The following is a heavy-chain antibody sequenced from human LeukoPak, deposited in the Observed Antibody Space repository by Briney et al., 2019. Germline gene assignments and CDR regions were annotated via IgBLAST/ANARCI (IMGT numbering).Heavy chain of an antibody. CDR2: MNPNSGNT. J-gene: IGHJ6*03. CDR1: GYTFTSYD. CDR3: ARGSYSSSWYGSDYYYYYMDV. D-gene: IGHD6-13*01. V-gene: IGHV1-8*03. Sequence: ASVKVSCKASGYTFTSYDINWVRQATGQGLEWMGWMNPNSGNTGYAQKFQGRVTITRNTSISTAYMELSSLRSEDTAVYYCARGSYSSSWYGSDYYYYYMDVWGKGTTVTVSS.